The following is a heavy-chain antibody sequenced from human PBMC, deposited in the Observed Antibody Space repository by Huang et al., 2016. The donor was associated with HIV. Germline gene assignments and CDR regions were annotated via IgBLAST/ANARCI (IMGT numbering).Heavy chain of an antibody. CDR3: AYQQWLVGGLNH. J-gene: IGHJ5*02. V-gene: IGHV3-21*02. CDR1: GFAFSSYG. CDR2: IGMSRNYI. D-gene: IGHD6-19*01. Sequence: EVELVESGGGLVKPGGSLRLSCAASGFAFSSYGMNWVRQGPGKGIEWVTCIGMSRNYIYYAYAVKGRVTISRDNAKSSIYLQLDSLRAEDTAVYYCAYQQWLVGGLNHWGQGTLVGVSS.